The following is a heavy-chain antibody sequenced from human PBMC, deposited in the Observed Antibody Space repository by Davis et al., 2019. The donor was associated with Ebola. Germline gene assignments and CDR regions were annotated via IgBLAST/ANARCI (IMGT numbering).Heavy chain of an antibody. CDR3: ARDLGTTMATE. CDR2: IIPMFGIP. CDR1: GGTFSTYA. Sequence: SVKVSCKASGGTFSTYATDWVRHAPGQGLEWMGRIIPMFGIPNYAQRFQGRVTITSDKSTSKAYMELSSRRSEDTAMYYCARDLGTTMATEWGQGTLVTVSS. J-gene: IGHJ4*02. V-gene: IGHV1-69*04. D-gene: IGHD1-1*01.